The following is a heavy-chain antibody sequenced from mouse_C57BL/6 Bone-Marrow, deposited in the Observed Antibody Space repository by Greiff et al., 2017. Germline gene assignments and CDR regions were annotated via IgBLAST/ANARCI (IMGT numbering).Heavy chain of an antibody. V-gene: IGHV1-81*01. J-gene: IGHJ1*03. CDR3: ARNGNYPYWYFDV. D-gene: IGHD2-1*01. CDR1: GYTFTSYG. CDR2: IYPRSGNT. Sequence: VQLVESGAELARPGASVKLSCKASGYTFTSYGISWVKQRTGQGLEWIGEIYPRSGNTYYNEKFKGKATLTADKSASPVYMELRSLTSEDSAVYFCARNGNYPYWYFDVWGTGTTVTVSS.